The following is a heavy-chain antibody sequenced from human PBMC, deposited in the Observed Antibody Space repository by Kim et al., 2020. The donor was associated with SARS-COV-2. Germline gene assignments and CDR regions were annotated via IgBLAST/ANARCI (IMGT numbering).Heavy chain of an antibody. D-gene: IGHD6-13*01. V-gene: IGHV3-15*01. CDR3: TTEGTGSSWSWNTLSYYYYGMDV. Sequence: GGSLRLSCAASGFTFSNAWMSWVRQAPGKGLEWVGRIKSKTDGGTTDYAAPVKGRFTISRDDSKNTLYLQMNSLKTEDTAVYYCTTEGTGSSWSWNTLSYYYYGMDVWGQGTTVTVSS. J-gene: IGHJ6*02. CDR1: GFTFSNAW. CDR2: IKSKTDGGTT.